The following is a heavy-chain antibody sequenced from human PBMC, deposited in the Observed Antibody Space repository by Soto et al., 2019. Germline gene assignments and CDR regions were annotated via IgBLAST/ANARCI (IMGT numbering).Heavy chain of an antibody. Sequence: GGSLRLSCAASGFTLSSYAMHWVRQAPGKGLEWVAVISYDGNNKYNADSVKGRFTISRDSSKNTLYLQMNSLRAEDTAVYYCARGEAGFRSTYYYTMDVWGQGTTVTVSS. D-gene: IGHD6-25*01. CDR1: GFTLSSYA. V-gene: IGHV3-30-3*01. J-gene: IGHJ6*02. CDR2: ISYDGNNK. CDR3: ARGEAGFRSTYYYTMDV.